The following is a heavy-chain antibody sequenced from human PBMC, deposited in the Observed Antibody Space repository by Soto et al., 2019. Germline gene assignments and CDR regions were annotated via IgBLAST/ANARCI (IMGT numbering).Heavy chain of an antibody. CDR2: IYYSGST. CDR1: GGSISSGGYY. D-gene: IGHD2-21*01. Sequence: SETLSLTCTVSGGSISSGGYYWSWIRQHPGKGLEWIGYIYYSGSTYYNPSLKSRVTISVDTSKNQFSLKLSSVTAADTAVYYCARDALIAGFDYWGQGTLVTVSS. CDR3: ARDALIAGFDY. V-gene: IGHV4-31*03. J-gene: IGHJ4*02.